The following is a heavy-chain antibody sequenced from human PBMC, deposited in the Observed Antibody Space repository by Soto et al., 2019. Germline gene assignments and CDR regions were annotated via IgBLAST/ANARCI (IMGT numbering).Heavy chain of an antibody. Sequence: WGSLRLSCAASGFTFSSYWMSWVRQAPGKGLEWVANIKQDGSEKYYVDSVKGRFTISRDNAKNSLYLQMNSLRAEDTAVYYCAREGYKQWLVPEDYFDYWGQGTLVTVSS. CDR3: AREGYKQWLVPEDYFDY. D-gene: IGHD6-19*01. CDR1: GFTFSSYW. J-gene: IGHJ4*02. CDR2: IKQDGSEK. V-gene: IGHV3-7*01.